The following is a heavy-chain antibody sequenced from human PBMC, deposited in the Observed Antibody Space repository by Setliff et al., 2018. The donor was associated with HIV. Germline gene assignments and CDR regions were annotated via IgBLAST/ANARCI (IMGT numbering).Heavy chain of an antibody. J-gene: IGHJ3*02. D-gene: IGHD1-26*01. V-gene: IGHV1-18*01. CDR1: GHTLTSYG. CDR2: ISVYNDDT. CDR3: ARDVSGSYHLDAFDI. Sequence: ASVKVSCKASGHTLTSYGISWVRQAPGQGLEWMGWISVYNDDTSYAQKFQGRVTMATDTSTGTAYMELRSLRSDDTAMYYCARDVSGSYHLDAFDIWGQGTMVTVSS.